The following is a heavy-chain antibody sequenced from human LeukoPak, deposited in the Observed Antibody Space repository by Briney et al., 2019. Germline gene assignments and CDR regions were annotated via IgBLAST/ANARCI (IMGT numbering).Heavy chain of an antibody. CDR3: ATGNGFIIDY. CDR2: IKQDGSEK. Sequence: QPGGSLRLSCVASGFTLSSYWMHWVRQSPGKGLEWVAIIKQDGSEKFYVDSVKGRFTISRDNAKNSVYLQMNSLRVEDTAVYHCATGNGFIIDYWGQGTLVTASS. CDR1: GFTLSSYW. V-gene: IGHV3-7*01. D-gene: IGHD2-8*01. J-gene: IGHJ4*02.